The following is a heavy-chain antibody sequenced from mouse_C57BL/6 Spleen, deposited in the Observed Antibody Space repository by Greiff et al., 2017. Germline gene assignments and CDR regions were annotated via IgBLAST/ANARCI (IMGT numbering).Heavy chain of an antibody. CDR3: ARSMITTRYFDY. J-gene: IGHJ2*01. V-gene: IGHV1-19*01. CDR2: INPYNGGT. Sequence: EVQLQQSGPVLVKPGASVKMSCKASGYTFTDYYMNWVKQSHGKSLEWIGVINPYNGGTSYNQKFKGKATLTVDKSSSTAYMELNSLTSEDSAVYYCARSMITTRYFDYWGQGTTLTVSS. CDR1: GYTFTDYY. D-gene: IGHD2-4*01.